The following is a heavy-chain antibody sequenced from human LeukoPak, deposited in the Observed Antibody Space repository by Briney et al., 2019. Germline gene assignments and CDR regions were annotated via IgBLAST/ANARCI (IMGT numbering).Heavy chain of an antibody. Sequence: GGTLRLSCAASGFTFSTYGMSWVRQAPGKGLEWVSGISGSGGNTYYADSVKGRFTISRDNSKNTLYLQMNSLRAEDTAVYYCAKDGQQSKVVITSIGYWGQGTLVTVSS. CDR2: ISGSGGNT. V-gene: IGHV3-23*01. CDR1: GFTFSTYG. J-gene: IGHJ4*02. D-gene: IGHD3-22*01. CDR3: AKDGQQSKVVITSIGY.